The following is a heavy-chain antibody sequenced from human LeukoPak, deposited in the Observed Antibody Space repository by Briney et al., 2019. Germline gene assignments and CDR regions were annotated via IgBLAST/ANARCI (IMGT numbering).Heavy chain of an antibody. J-gene: IGHJ4*02. Sequence: ETLXXXCAVYGGSFSSYYWGWIRQPPGKGLEWIGSIYYSGSTYYNPSLKSRVTISVDTSKNQFSLKLSSVTAADTAVYYCARHALSLYDILTGPYFDYWGQGTLVTVSS. D-gene: IGHD3-9*01. V-gene: IGHV4-39*01. CDR3: ARHALSLYDILTGPYFDY. CDR1: GGSFSSYY. CDR2: IYYSGST.